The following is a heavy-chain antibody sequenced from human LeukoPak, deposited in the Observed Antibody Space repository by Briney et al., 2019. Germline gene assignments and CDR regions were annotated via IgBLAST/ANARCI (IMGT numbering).Heavy chain of an antibody. D-gene: IGHD2-15*01. Sequence: GGSLRLSCAASGFTFSSYSMNWVRQAPGKGLEWVSSISSSSSYIYYVDSVKGRFTISRDNAKNSVYPQMNSLRAEDTAVYYCARVECGASSGGSCYSDYYYYGMDVWGQGTTVTVYS. V-gene: IGHV3-21*01. CDR3: ARVECGASSGGSCYSDYYYYGMDV. J-gene: IGHJ6*02. CDR1: GFTFSSYS. CDR2: ISSSSSYI.